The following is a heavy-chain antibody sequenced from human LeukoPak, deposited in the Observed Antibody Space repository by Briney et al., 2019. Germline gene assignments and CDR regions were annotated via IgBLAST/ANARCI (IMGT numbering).Heavy chain of an antibody. CDR1: GGSISSYY. D-gene: IGHD3-22*01. CDR3: TRDGDYYDSSGYYDFDY. J-gene: IGHJ4*02. V-gene: IGHV4-59*01. Sequence: SETLSLTCTVSGGSISSYYWSWIRQPPGKGLEWIGYIYYSGSTNYNPSLKSRVTISVDTSKNQFSLKLSSVTAADTAVYYCTRDGDYYDSSGYYDFDYWGQGTLVTVSS. CDR2: IYYSGST.